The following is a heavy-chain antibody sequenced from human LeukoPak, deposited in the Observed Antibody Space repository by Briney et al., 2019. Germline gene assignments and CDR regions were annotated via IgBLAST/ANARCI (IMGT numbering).Heavy chain of an antibody. V-gene: IGHV3-9*01. CDR1: GFTFGDYA. CDR2: ISWNSGSI. J-gene: IGHJ4*02. Sequence: PGGSLRLSCTASGFTFGDYAMHWVRQAPGKGLEWVSGISWNSGSIDYADSVKGRFTISRDNAKNSLYLQMNSLRTEDTALYYCARGLYSGYDSIPPFDYWGQGTLVTVSS. D-gene: IGHD5-12*01. CDR3: ARGLYSGYDSIPPFDY.